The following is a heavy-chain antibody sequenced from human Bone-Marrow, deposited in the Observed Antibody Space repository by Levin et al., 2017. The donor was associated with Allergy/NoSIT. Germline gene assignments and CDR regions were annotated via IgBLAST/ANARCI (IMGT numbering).Heavy chain of an antibody. V-gene: IGHV1-2*02. CDR1: GYTFTDHY. CDR3: ARNDYGDYVQNFDY. Sequence: ASVKVSCEAAGYTFTDHYMHWVRQAPGQGLEWMGWVNCNSGDTHYAQKFQDRVTMTRDTSISTAYIEVSSLRFDDTALYFCARNDYGDYVQNFDYWGQGTLVTVSS. CDR2: VNCNSGDT. D-gene: IGHD4-17*01. J-gene: IGHJ4*02.